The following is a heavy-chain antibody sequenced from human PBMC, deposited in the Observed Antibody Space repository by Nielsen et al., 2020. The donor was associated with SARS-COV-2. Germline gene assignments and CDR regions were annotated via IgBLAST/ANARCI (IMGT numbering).Heavy chain of an antibody. CDR1: GGTFSSYT. CDR3: ARDRGVGAWRKDYYGMDV. Sequence: SVKVSCKASGGTFSSYTISWVRQAPGQGLEWMGRIIPILGIANYAQKFQGRVTITADKSTSTAYMELSSLRSEDTAVYYCARDRGVGAWRKDYYGMDVWGQGTTVTVSS. CDR2: IIPILGIA. V-gene: IGHV1-69*04. J-gene: IGHJ6*02. D-gene: IGHD1-26*01.